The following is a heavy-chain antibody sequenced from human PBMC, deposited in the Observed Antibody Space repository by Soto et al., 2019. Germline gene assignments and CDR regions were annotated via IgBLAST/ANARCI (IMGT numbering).Heavy chain of an antibody. D-gene: IGHD6-13*01. CDR1: GGSISSYY. CDR2: IYYSGST. J-gene: IGHJ4*02. V-gene: IGHV4-59*08. CDR3: ARRISYSSSWTFFDY. Sequence: PSETLSLTCTVSGGSISSYYWSWIRQPPWKGLEWIGYIYYSGSTNYNPSLKSRVTISVDTSKNQFSLKLSSVTAADTAVYYCARRISYSSSWTFFDYWGQGTLVTVSS.